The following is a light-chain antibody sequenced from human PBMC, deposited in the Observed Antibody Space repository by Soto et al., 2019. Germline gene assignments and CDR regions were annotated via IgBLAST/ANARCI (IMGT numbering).Light chain of an antibody. J-gene: IGLJ2*01. CDR1: NNDVGAYPY. Sequence: QSALTQPASVSGSPGQSITISCTGTNNDVGAYPYVSWYQQHPGTAPKLIIYEVTNRPSGISDRFSGSKSGNTASLTSSGLQAEDESDYYCRSFATSGTTVIFGGGTKLTVL. CDR3: RSFATSGTTVI. CDR2: EVT. V-gene: IGLV2-14*01.